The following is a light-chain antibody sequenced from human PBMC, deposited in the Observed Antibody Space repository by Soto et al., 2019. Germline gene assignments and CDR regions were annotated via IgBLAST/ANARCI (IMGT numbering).Light chain of an antibody. Sequence: DIVMTQSPDSLAVSPGETATINCKSSQSVLSSSNNKNYLAWYQQKPGQPPKLLIYWASTRESGVPDRFSGSGSGADFTLTISSLQAEDVAIYYCQQYYSTPLTFGGGTKVEIK. CDR1: QSVLSSSNNKNY. V-gene: IGKV4-1*01. J-gene: IGKJ4*01. CDR2: WAS. CDR3: QQYYSTPLT.